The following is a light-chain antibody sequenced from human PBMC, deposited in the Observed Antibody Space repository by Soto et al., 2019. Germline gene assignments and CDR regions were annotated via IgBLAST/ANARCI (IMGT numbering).Light chain of an antibody. V-gene: IGLV2-14*02. CDR1: SSNVGNYNL. CDR2: EGS. CDR3: SSYTNINTRACV. Sequence: QSALTQPASVSGSPGQSITISCTGTSSNVGNYNLVSWYQQHPGKAPKLVIYEGSKRPSGVSNRFSGSKSGNTASLTISGLQAEDEAEYYCSSYTNINTRACVFGTGTQLTVL. J-gene: IGLJ7*01.